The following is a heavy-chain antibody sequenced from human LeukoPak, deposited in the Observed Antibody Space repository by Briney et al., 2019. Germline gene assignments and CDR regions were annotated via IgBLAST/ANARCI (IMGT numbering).Heavy chain of an antibody. CDR3: AKESAGPGSGSYFDY. D-gene: IGHD3-10*01. Sequence: GGSLRLSCAASGSTFSSYGMHWVRQAPGKGLEWVAVISYDGSNKYYADSVKGRFTISRDNSKNTLYLQMNSLRAEDTAVYYCAKESAGPGSGSYFDYWGQGTLVTVSS. CDR1: GSTFSSYG. J-gene: IGHJ4*02. V-gene: IGHV3-30*18. CDR2: ISYDGSNK.